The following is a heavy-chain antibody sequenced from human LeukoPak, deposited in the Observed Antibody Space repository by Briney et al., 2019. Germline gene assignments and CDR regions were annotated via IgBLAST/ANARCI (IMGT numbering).Heavy chain of an antibody. CDR1: GFTFSSYG. D-gene: IGHD1-26*01. J-gene: IGHJ4*02. CDR3: ARGCGELPIYFDY. V-gene: IGHV3-33*01. CDR2: IWYDGSNK. Sequence: GGSLRLSCAASGFTFSSYGMHWVRQAPGKGLEWVAVIWYDGSNKYYADSVKGRFTISRDNSKNTLYLQMNSLRAEDTAVYYCARGCGELPIYFDYWGQGTLVTVSS.